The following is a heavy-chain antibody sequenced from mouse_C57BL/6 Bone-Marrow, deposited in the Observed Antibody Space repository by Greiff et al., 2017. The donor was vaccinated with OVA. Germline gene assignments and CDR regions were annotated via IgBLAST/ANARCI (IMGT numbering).Heavy chain of an antibody. CDR2: ISNGGGST. D-gene: IGHD1-1*01. J-gene: IGHJ3*01. CDR1: GFTFSDYY. Sequence: DVMLVESGGGLVQPGVSLKLSCAASGFTFSDYYMYWVRQTPEKRLEWVAYISNGGGSTYYPDTVKGRFTISRDNAKNTLYLQMSRLKSEDTAMYYCARHGSSGWFAYWGQGTLVTVSA. CDR3: ARHGSSGWFAY. V-gene: IGHV5-12*01.